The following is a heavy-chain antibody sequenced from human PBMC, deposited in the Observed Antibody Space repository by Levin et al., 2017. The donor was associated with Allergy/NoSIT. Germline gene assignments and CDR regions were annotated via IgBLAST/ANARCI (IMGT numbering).Heavy chain of an antibody. D-gene: IGHD4-17*01. V-gene: IGHV3-23*01. CDR2: ISGSGTTT. CDR3: AKSYGDTGADAFDI. J-gene: IGHJ3*02. CDR1: GFTFRSYG. Sequence: GGSLRLSCAASGFTFRSYGMSWVRQAPGKGLEWVSGISGSGTTTYYADSVKGRFTISRDNSKNTLYLQMNSLRAEDTAIYNCAKSYGDTGADAFDIWGQGTMVTVSS.